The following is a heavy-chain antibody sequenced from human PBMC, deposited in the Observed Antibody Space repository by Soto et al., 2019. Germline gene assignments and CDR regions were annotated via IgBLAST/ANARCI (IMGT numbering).Heavy chain of an antibody. CDR3: ARENSRIAPRLFQH. Sequence: CLRLSCVASGLIFSDYAMHWARQAPGKGLVWVALISPDGGNQYYSESAKGRFTISRDNSKNTLYLQMNDLRPDDTALYYCARENSRIAPRLFQHWGHGSLVTVPS. D-gene: IGHD6-6*01. CDR1: GLIFSDYA. V-gene: IGHV3-30-3*01. J-gene: IGHJ1*01. CDR2: ISPDGGNQ.